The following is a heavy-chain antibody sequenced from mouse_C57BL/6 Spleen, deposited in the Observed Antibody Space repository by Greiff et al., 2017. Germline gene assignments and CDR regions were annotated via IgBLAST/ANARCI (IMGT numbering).Heavy chain of an antibody. V-gene: IGHV1-19*01. Sequence: EVQLQQSGPVLVKPGASVKMSCKASGYTFTDYYMNWVKQSHGTSLEWIGVINPYNGGTSYNQKFKGKATLTVDQSSSTAYMELNSLPSEGSAVYYCARHYYGSSSHWYFDVWGTGTTVTVSS. CDR3: ARHYYGSSSHWYFDV. CDR1: GYTFTDYY. D-gene: IGHD1-1*01. CDR2: INPYNGGT. J-gene: IGHJ1*03.